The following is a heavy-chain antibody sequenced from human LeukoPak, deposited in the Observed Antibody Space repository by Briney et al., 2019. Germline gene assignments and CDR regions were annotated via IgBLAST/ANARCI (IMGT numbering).Heavy chain of an antibody. CDR3: ARVEEGYGSGRRENYYYYYMDA. CDR1: GGSIISTNW. V-gene: IGHV4-4*02. D-gene: IGHD3-10*01. CDR2: IYHSGST. Sequence: SETLSLTCAVSGGSIISTNWWSWVRQPLGKGLEWIGEIYHSGSTNYNPSLKSRVTISVDTSKNQFSLKLSSVTAADTAVYYCARVEEGYGSGRRENYYYYYMDAWGKGTTVTISS. J-gene: IGHJ6*03.